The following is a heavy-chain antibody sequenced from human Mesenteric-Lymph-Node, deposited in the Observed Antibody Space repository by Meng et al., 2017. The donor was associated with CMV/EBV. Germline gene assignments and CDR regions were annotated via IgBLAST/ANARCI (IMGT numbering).Heavy chain of an antibody. V-gene: IGHV3-43D*03. CDR3: VKRVGATELDS. D-gene: IGHD1-26*01. CDR1: GVNFDDEA. J-gene: IGHJ5*01. CDR2: ISWDGGRT. Sequence: AACGVNFDDEAMHGGRPGPGKGVGGVYIISWDGGRTYYADAVKGRFTICRDNSKNSLYLQMHSLRAENTAVYYCVKRVGATELDSGGQGTLVTVSS.